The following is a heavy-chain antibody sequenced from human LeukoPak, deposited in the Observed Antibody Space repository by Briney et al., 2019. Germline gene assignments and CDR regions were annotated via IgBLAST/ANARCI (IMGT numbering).Heavy chain of an antibody. J-gene: IGHJ6*02. V-gene: IGHV3-7*03. CDR3: ARNNGMDV. CDR1: GFALSSHW. Sequence: QPGGSLRLSCAASGFALSSHWMIWVRQVQGRGPEWVANVNRDGSETYYLDSVKGRFTISKDNAKNSLYLQMNSLRAEDTALYHCARNNGMDVWGQGTTVIVSS. CDR2: VNRDGSET.